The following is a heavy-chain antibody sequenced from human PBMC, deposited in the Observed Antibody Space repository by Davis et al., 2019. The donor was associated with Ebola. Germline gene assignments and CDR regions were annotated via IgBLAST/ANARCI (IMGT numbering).Heavy chain of an antibody. CDR1: GFTFSTYI. CDR3: ARVSYFGSGTYGIDY. V-gene: IGHV3-21*01. CDR2: ISSNSRYI. Sequence: PGGSLRLSCAASGFTFSTYIMHWVRQAPGKGLEWVSSISSNSRYIYYADSVKGRFSISRDNAKNSLYLQMNSLRAEDTAVYYCARVSYFGSGTYGIDYWGQGPLVTVSS. J-gene: IGHJ4*02. D-gene: IGHD3-10*01.